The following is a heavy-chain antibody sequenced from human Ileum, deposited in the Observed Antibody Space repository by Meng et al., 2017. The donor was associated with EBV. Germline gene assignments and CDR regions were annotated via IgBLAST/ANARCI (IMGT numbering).Heavy chain of an antibody. CDR1: GGSFSGYY. CDR2: INHSGST. CDR3: ARGNKVSDRGFDY. Sequence: QVQPQQGGAGLLKPSEPLSPPLAVYGGSFSGYYWSWIRQPPGKGLEWIGEINHSGSTNYNPSLKSRVTISVDTSKNQFSLKLSSVTAADTAVYYCARGNKVSDRGFDYWGQGTLVTVSS. V-gene: IGHV4-34*01. J-gene: IGHJ4*02. D-gene: IGHD3-10*01.